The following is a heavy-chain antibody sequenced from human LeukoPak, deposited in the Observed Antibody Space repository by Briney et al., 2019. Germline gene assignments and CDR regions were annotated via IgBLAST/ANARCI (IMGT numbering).Heavy chain of an antibody. Sequence: PSETLSLTCTVSGGSIGSHYCSWIRQSPGKGLEWIGYIYYSRSTNYNPSLKSRVTISADTSKNQFSLSRSAVTAADTAGYDWAGGDAGLSLIRKWGQGTLVTVSS. CDR2: IYYSRST. V-gene: IGHV4-59*11. CDR1: GGSIGSHY. J-gene: IGHJ4*02. D-gene: IGHD3-10*01. CDR3: AGGDAGLSLIRK.